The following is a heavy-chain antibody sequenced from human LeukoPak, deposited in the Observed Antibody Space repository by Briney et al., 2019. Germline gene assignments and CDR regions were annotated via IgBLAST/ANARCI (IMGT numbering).Heavy chain of an antibody. V-gene: IGHV3-23*01. CDR1: GFTFSSYW. J-gene: IGHJ3*02. CDR3: AKDRLTLDAFDI. Sequence: GGSLRLSCAASGFTFSSYWMHWVRQAPGKGLEWVSAISGSGGSTYYADSVKGRFTISRDNSKNTLYLQMNSLRAEDTAIYYCAKDRLTLDAFDIWGQGTMVTVSS. D-gene: IGHD2-21*02. CDR2: ISGSGGST.